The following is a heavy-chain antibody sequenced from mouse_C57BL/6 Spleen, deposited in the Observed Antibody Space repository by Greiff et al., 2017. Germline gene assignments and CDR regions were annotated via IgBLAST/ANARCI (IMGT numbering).Heavy chain of an antibody. CDR1: VFTFSDYG. Sequence: EVMLVESGGGLVKPGGSLKLSCAASVFTFSDYGMHWVRQAPEKGLEWVAYISSGSSTIYYAATVKGRFTISRDHAKNTLFLQMTSLRSEDTDMYYCARKNWSYAMDYWGPGTSVTVFS. V-gene: IGHV5-17*01. J-gene: IGHJ4*01. CDR3: ARKNWSYAMDY. CDR2: ISSGSSTI. D-gene: IGHD4-1*01.